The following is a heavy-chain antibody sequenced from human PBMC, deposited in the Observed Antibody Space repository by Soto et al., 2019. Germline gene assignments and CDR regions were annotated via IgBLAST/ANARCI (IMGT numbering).Heavy chain of an antibody. D-gene: IGHD6-13*01. J-gene: IGHJ6*03. CDR1: GFTFDDYA. CDR3: AKDEAIAAAGYYYYYMDV. CDR2: ISWNSGSI. V-gene: IGHV3-9*01. Sequence: ESGGGLVQPGRSMRLSCAASGFTFDDYAMHWVRQAPEKGLEWVSGISWNSGSIGYADSVKGRFTISRDNAKNSLYLQMNSLRAEDTALYYCAKDEAIAAAGYYYYYMDVWGKGTTVTVSS.